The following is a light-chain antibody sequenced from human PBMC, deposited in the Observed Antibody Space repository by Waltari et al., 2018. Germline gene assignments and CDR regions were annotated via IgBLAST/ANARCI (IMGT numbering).Light chain of an antibody. J-gene: IGLJ3*02. CDR3: YSAADNNPVV. CDR2: KDT. CDR1: VLANKY. Sequence: HELTQPSSVSVSPGQTARITCSGDVLANKYARWFQQKSGQAPMLVIYKDTERPSGVPERFSGSSSGTTVTLTITGAQTEDEADYYCYSAADNNPVVFGGGTKLTV. V-gene: IGLV3-27*01.